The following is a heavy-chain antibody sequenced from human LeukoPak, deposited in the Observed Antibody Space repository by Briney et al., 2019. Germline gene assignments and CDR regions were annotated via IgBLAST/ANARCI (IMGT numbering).Heavy chain of an antibody. CDR3: AKAPIAARPYYYYGMDV. V-gene: IGHV3-30*18. J-gene: IGHJ6*02. D-gene: IGHD6-6*01. Sequence: GGSLRLSCAASGFTFSSYGMHWVRQAPGKGLEWVAVISYDGSNKYYADSVKGRFTISRDNPKNTLYLQMNSLRAEDTAVYYGAKAPIAARPYYYYGMDVWGQGTTVTVSS. CDR1: GFTFSSYG. CDR2: ISYDGSNK.